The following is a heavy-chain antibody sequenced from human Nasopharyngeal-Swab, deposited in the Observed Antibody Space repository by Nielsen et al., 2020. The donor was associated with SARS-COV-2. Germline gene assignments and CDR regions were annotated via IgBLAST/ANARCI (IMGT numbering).Heavy chain of an antibody. D-gene: IGHD1-20*01. CDR3: AKEGAYNWNGPGYYYYGMDV. CDR1: GFTFSSYA. V-gene: IGHV3-23*01. J-gene: IGHJ6*02. Sequence: GESLKISCAASGFTFSSYAMSWVRQAPGKGLEWVSAISGSGGSTYYADSVKGRFTISRDNSKNTLYLQMNSLRAEDTAVYYCAKEGAYNWNGPGYYYYGMDVWGQGTTVTVSS. CDR2: ISGSGGST.